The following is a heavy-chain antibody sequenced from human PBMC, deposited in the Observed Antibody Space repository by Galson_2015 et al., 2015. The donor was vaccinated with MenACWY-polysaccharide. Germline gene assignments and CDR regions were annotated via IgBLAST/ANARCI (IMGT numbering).Heavy chain of an antibody. J-gene: IGHJ4*02. CDR1: GFSLSADW. D-gene: IGHD6-19*01. V-gene: IGHV3-7*01. CDR3: ARTIQWLVHFDL. CDR2: IRPDGGEM. Sequence: SLRLSCAASGFSLSADWMNWVRQIPGKGLEWVANIRPDGGEMFYVDSVKGRFTISRGNAKNSLYLQMNNLRAEDTAVYYCARTIQWLVHFDLWGQGTLVTVSS.